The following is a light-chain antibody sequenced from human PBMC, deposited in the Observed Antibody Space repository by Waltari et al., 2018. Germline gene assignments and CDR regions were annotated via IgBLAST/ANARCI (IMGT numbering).Light chain of an antibody. Sequence: DIVMTQSPDSLAVSLGERAVSHCKSSQNLLYGPNKKNYLAWYQQKSGQPPTLIVYWASSRVSGVPDRFSASGSGTDFTLTISSLQAEDVAVYYCHQYYSAPLTFGGGTKVEIK. CDR2: WAS. J-gene: IGKJ4*01. CDR3: HQYYSAPLT. CDR1: QNLLYGPNKKNY. V-gene: IGKV4-1*01.